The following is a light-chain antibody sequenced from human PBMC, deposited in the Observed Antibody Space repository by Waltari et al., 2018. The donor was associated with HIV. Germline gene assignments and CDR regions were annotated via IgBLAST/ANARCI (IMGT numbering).Light chain of an antibody. V-gene: IGKV3-20*01. CDR2: GTA. J-gene: IGKJ4*01. CDR3: QQYGSSPLT. Sequence: EIVFTQSPGTLSLTSGERATLSCRASQSVGSTYLAWYQQKPGQAPRPLMYGTASRSTGTPDRFSGSGSGTDFTLTISRLEPEDVAVYYCQQYGSSPLTFGGGTKVEIK. CDR1: QSVGSTY.